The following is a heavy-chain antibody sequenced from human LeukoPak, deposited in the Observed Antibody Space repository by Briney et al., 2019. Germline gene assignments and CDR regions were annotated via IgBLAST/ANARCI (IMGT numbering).Heavy chain of an antibody. J-gene: IGHJ4*02. V-gene: IGHV1-2*02. CDR2: ISPNRGAT. CDR1: GYTSTGYY. D-gene: IGHD6-13*01. Sequence: ASAKDSCKASGYTSTGYYMHWVRHAPGQGVEWMGWISPNRGATNYAQKFQARDTMTGDTSISTAYMGMSRVRSEDTAACYCARLGGGSSWSNFDFWGEGDLVTVSP. CDR3: ARLGGGSSWSNFDF.